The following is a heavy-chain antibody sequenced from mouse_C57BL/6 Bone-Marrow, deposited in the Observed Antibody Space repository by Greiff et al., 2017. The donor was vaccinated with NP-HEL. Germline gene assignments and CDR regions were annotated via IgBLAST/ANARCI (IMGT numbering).Heavy chain of an antibody. CDR3: TRTVYYDYDEGHY. D-gene: IGHD2-4*01. J-gene: IGHJ2*01. CDR2: IYPGNSDT. V-gene: IGHV1-5*01. CDR1: GYTFTSYW. Sequence: EVQLQQSGTVLARPGASVKMSCKTSGYTFTSYWMHWVKQRPGQGLEWIGAIYPGNSDTSYNQKFKGKAKLTAVTSASTAYMELSSLTNEDSAVYYCTRTVYYDYDEGHYWGQGTTLTVSS.